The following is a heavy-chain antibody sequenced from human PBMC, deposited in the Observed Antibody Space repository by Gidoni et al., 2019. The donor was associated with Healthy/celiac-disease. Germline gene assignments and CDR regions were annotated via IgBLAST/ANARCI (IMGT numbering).Heavy chain of an antibody. CDR2: ISSSSSYI. J-gene: IGHJ4*02. Sequence: EVQLLESGGGLVKPGGSLRLSCAAPVFTFSSYSMTWGRQAQGQGLEWVSSISSSSSYIYYADAVKGRFTITRDNAKNSLYLQMNSQRAEDTAVYYCAKVPSDDLYLGDNWGQGTLVTVSS. CDR3: AKVPSDDLYLGDN. V-gene: IGHV3-21*01. D-gene: IGHD1-1*01. CDR1: VFTFSSYS.